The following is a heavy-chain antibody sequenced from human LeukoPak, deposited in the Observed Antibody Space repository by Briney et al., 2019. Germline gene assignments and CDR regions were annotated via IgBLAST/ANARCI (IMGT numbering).Heavy chain of an antibody. J-gene: IGHJ4*02. D-gene: IGHD2-15*01. Sequence: ASVKVSCKASGYTFTGYYMHWVRQTPGQWLEWMGWINPNSGGTNYAQKFQGRVTMTRDTSISTAYMELSRLRSDDTAVYYCARDPYGGLYYFDYWGQGTLVTVSS. CDR2: INPNSGGT. V-gene: IGHV1-2*02. CDR1: GYTFTGYY. CDR3: ARDPYGGLYYFDY.